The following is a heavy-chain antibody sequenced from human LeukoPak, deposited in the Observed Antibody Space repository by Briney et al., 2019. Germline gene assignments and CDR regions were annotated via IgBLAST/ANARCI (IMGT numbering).Heavy chain of an antibody. J-gene: IGHJ4*02. CDR1: GFSFSSYA. CDR2: IRNSGGDT. D-gene: IGHD6-19*01. Sequence: PGWSLRLSSSASGFSFSSYAMSWVRQAPGQGLEWVSVIRNSGGDTYYADSVKGRCTISRDNSKSTLYLQMNSLRVEDTAIYYCARELKVAGLTTGFDYWGQGTLVTVSS. CDR3: ARELKVAGLTTGFDY. V-gene: IGHV3-23*01.